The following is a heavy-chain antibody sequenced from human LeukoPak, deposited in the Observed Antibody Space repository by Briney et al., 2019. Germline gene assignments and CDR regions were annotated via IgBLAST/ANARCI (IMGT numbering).Heavy chain of an antibody. CDR3: ASSARYSGDTNSYYFDY. CDR1: GGSISSYY. Sequence: PSETLSLTCTVSGGSISSYYWSWIRQPPGKGLEWIGYIYYSGSTNYNPSLKSRVTISVDTSKNQFSLKLSSVTAADTAVYYCASSARYSGDTNSYYFDYWGQGTLVTVSS. V-gene: IGHV4-59*08. J-gene: IGHJ4*02. CDR2: IYYSGST. D-gene: IGHD1-26*01.